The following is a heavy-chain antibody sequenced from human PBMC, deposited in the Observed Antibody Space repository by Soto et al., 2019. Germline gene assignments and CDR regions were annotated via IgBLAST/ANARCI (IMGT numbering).Heavy chain of an antibody. CDR2: IIPIFGTA. CDR3: ARILASGAGTHYYYGMDV. V-gene: IGHV1-69*01. Sequence: QVQLVQSGAEVKKPGSSVKVSCKASGGTFSSYAISWVRQAPGQGLEWMGGIIPIFGTANYAQKFQGRVTITADESTSTAYMELSSLRSEDTAVYYCARILASGAGTHYYYGMDVWGQVTTVTVSS. J-gene: IGHJ6*02. CDR1: GGTFSSYA. D-gene: IGHD6-19*01.